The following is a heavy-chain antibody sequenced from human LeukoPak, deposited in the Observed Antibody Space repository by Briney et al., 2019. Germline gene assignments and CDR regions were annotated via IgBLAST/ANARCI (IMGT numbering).Heavy chain of an antibody. V-gene: IGHV4-34*01. CDR3: ARALYGSGSPSDY. Sequence: SETLSLTCAVYGGSFRGYYWSWIRQPPGKGLEWIGEINHSGSTNYNPSLKSRVTISVDTSKNQFSLKLSSVTAADTAVYYCARALYGSGSPSDYWGQGTLVTVSS. D-gene: IGHD3-10*01. CDR1: GGSFRGYY. J-gene: IGHJ4*02. CDR2: INHSGST.